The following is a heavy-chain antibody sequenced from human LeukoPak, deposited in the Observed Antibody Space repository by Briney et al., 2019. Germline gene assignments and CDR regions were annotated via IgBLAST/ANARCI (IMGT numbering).Heavy chain of an antibody. V-gene: IGHV4-59*01. J-gene: IGHJ6*04. Sequence: SETLSLTCTVSGGSISSYYWSWIRQPPGKGLEWIGYIYYSGSTNYNPSLKSRVTISVDTSKNQFSLKLSSVTAADTAVYYCARDPGPRITMVRGVIIDYYYGMDVWGKGTTVTVSS. D-gene: IGHD3-10*01. CDR1: GGSISSYY. CDR3: ARDPGPRITMVRGVIIDYYYGMDV. CDR2: IYYSGST.